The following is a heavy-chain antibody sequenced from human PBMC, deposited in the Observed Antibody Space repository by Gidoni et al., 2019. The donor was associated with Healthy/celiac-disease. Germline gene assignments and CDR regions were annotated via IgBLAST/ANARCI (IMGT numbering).Heavy chain of an antibody. Sequence: QVQLVQSGAEVKKPGSSVKVSCKASGGSFSSYTISWVRQAPGQGLEWVGRIIPILGTANYAQRFQGRVTITADKSTSTANMELSSLRSEDTAVYYCASGRRDGYNREYFQHWGQGTLVTVSS. J-gene: IGHJ1*01. CDR3: ASGRRDGYNREYFQH. CDR2: IIPILGTA. CDR1: GGSFSSYT. D-gene: IGHD5-12*01. V-gene: IGHV1-69*08.